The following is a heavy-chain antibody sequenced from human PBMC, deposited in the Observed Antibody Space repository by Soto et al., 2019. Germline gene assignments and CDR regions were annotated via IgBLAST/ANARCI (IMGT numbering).Heavy chain of an antibody. V-gene: IGHV5-51*01. CDR2: SYPGDSDT. CDR3: ERFPLAVAGRKVGWFDT. Sequence: GESLTISCKGSGYSFTSYWIGWVRQMPGKGLEGMGISYPGDSDTRYSPSFQGQVTISADKSISTAYLQWSSLKASDTAMYYCERFPLAVAGRKVGWFDTWGQGTLVTVSS. CDR1: GYSFTSYW. J-gene: IGHJ5*02. D-gene: IGHD6-19*01.